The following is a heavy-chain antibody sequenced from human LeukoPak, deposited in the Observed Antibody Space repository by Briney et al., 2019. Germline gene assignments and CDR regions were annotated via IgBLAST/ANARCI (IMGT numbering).Heavy chain of an antibody. CDR3: ARAIYYYDSSGYYYY. CDR1: GYTLTGYY. Sequence: ASVKVSCKASGYTLTGYYMHWVRQAPGQGLEWMGWINPNSGGTNYAQKFQGRVTMTRDTSISTAYMELSRLRSDDTAVYYCARAIYYYDSSGYYYYWGQGTLVTVSS. J-gene: IGHJ4*02. V-gene: IGHV1-2*02. D-gene: IGHD3-22*01. CDR2: INPNSGGT.